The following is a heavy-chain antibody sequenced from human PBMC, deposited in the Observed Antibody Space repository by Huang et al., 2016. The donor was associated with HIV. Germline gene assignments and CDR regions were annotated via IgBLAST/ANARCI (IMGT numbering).Heavy chain of an antibody. Sequence: EVQLVESGGGLVQPGGSLSLSCAASGFSISSYGMHWVRKAPGKGQVWVSRINSDWSSTSYADSGKGRFTISRDNAKNTLYLQMNSLRAEDTAVYYCARDPRIQSWLNFFDYWGQGTLVSVSS. CDR3: ARDPRIQSWLNFFDY. J-gene: IGHJ4*02. CDR2: INSDWSST. CDR1: GFSISSYG. V-gene: IGHV3-74*01. D-gene: IGHD3-22*01.